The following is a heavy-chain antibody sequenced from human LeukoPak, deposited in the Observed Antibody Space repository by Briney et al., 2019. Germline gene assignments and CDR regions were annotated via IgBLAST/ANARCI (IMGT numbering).Heavy chain of an antibody. CDR3: ARLPPEDIVVVVARPYYYMDV. D-gene: IGHD2-15*01. Sequence: QPGGSLRLSFAPSPYTFHSYQMSLVPHAPRKRLALDSNITPQRREKYYVESVKGRFTISRDNDKNSLYVQMNGLRAEDTAVYYCARLPPEDIVVVVARPYYYMDVWGKGTTVTVSS. CDR1: PYTFHSYQ. CDR2: ITPQRREK. V-gene: IGHV3-7*01. J-gene: IGHJ6*03.